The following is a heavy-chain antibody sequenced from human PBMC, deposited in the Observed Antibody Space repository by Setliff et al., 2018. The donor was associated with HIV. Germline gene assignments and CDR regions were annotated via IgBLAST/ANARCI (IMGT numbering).Heavy chain of an antibody. CDR1: GGSISSGTDF. Sequence: SETLSLTCSVSGGSISSGTDFWSWIRQPAGKGLEWIGRIYTSGSTKYNPSLDSRVTISVDTSKNQFSLNQRSVTAADTAVYYCAREPAAGAYYFDYWGQGTLVTVSS. D-gene: IGHD6-13*01. CDR2: IYTSGST. J-gene: IGHJ4*02. V-gene: IGHV4-61*02. CDR3: AREPAAGAYYFDY.